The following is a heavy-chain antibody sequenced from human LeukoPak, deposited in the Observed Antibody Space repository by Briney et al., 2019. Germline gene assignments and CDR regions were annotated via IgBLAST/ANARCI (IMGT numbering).Heavy chain of an antibody. CDR1: GFTFSSYG. J-gene: IGHJ6*02. D-gene: IGHD4-17*01. CDR2: IWYDGSNK. Sequence: GGSLRLSCAASGFTFSSYGMHWVRQAPGKGLEWVAVIWYDGSNKYYADSVKGRFTISRDNSKNTLYLQMNSLRAEDTAVYYCAREGYGDYGKDYYGMDVWGQGTTVTVSS. V-gene: IGHV3-33*01. CDR3: AREGYGDYGKDYYGMDV.